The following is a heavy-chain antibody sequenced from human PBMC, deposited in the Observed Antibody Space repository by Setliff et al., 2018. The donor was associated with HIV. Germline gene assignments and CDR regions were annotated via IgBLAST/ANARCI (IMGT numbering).Heavy chain of an antibody. D-gene: IGHD2-15*01. J-gene: IGHJ4*02. CDR2: VIPIFDKT. CDR3: AKFIVPHRFTGGPLDY. CDR1: GGTFSNYA. V-gene: IGHV1-69*13. Sequence: GASVKVSCKSSGGTFSNYAFSWVRQAPAQGLEWMGGVIPIFDKTTYAQKFQGRVTITRDASARTLYMELNSLRSEDTAVYYCAKFIVPHRFTGGPLDYWGQGTLVTVTS.